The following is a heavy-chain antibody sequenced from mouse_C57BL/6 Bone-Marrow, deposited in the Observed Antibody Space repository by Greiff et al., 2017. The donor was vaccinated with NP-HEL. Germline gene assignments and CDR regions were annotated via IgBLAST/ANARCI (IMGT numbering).Heavy chain of an antibody. Sequence: EVHLVESGGGLVQPGGSLKLSCAASGFTFSDYYMYWVRQTPEKRLEWVAYISNGGGSTSHPATVKGRFTISRDNDKNTLYLQMGHLTSEYTAIYSFARHDYGSILFSSWGPGPLLPVSA. V-gene: IGHV5-12*01. CDR2: ISNGGGST. J-gene: IGHJ3*01. CDR1: GFTFSDYY. D-gene: IGHD1-1*01. CDR3: ARHDYGSILFSS.